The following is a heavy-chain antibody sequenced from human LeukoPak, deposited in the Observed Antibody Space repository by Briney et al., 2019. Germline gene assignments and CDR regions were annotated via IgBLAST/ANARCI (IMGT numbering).Heavy chain of an antibody. V-gene: IGHV3-33*01. D-gene: IGHD2-2*01. CDR1: GFIFSTYG. J-gene: IGHJ4*02. CDR2: IWYDGSNK. Sequence: QPGGSLRLSCAASGFIFSTYGMHWVRQAPGKGLEWVALIWYDGSNKYYADSVKGRFTISRDNSKNTLYLQMNSLRAEDTAVYYCARESQSRVDYWGQGTLVTVSS. CDR3: ARESQSRVDY.